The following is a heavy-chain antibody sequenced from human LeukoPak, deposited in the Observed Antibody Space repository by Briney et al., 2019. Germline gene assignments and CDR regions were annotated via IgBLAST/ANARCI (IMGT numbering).Heavy chain of an antibody. CDR1: GFTFSSYS. D-gene: IGHD6-13*01. J-gene: IGHJ4*02. Sequence: GGSLRLSCAASGFTFSSYSMNWVRQAPGKGLEWVSYISSSGSTIYYADSVKGRSTISRDNAKNSLYLQMNSLRAEDTAVYYCARGSAAAGFDYWGQGTLVTVSS. CDR3: ARGSAAAGFDY. CDR2: ISSSGSTI. V-gene: IGHV3-48*01.